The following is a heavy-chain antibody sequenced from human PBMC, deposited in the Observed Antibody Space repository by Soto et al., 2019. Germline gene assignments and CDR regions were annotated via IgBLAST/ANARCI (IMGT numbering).Heavy chain of an antibody. CDR3: ALSDYIWGSYRLEYYFDY. D-gene: IGHD3-16*02. CDR2: IYYSGST. V-gene: IGHV4-39*01. Sequence: QLQLQESGPGLVKPSETLSLTCTVSGGSINSSSYYWGWIRQPPGKGLEWIGSIYYSGSTYYNPSLKSRVTISVDTSKNQFSLKLSSVTAADTAVYYCALSDYIWGSYRLEYYFDYWGQGTLVTVSS. CDR1: GGSINSSSYY. J-gene: IGHJ4*02.